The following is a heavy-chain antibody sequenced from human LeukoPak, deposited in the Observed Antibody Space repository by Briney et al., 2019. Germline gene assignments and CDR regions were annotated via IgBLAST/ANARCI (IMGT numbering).Heavy chain of an antibody. J-gene: IGHJ4*02. CDR3: ATDVTVTNGVFDY. D-gene: IGHD4-11*01. V-gene: IGHV1-2*06. CDR1: GYTFTGYY. CDR2: INPNSGGT. Sequence: GASVKVSCKASGYTFTGYYMHWVRQAPGQGLEWMGRINPNSGGTNYAQKFQGRVTMTRDTSISTAYMELSRLRSDDTAVYYCATDVTVTNGVFDYWGQGTLVTVSS.